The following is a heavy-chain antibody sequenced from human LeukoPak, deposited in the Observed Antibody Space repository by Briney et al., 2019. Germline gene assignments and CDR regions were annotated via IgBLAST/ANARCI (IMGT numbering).Heavy chain of an antibody. V-gene: IGHV3-15*01. Sequence: GGSLRLSCAASGFTFSNAWMSWVRQAPGKGLEWVGRIKSKTDGGTTDYAAPVKGRFTISRDDSKNTLYLQINSLKTEDTAVYYCTTDPRGTMVRGVIRWGQGTLVTVSS. CDR3: TTDPRGTMVRGVIR. D-gene: IGHD3-10*01. J-gene: IGHJ4*02. CDR2: IKSKTDGGTT. CDR1: GFTFSNAW.